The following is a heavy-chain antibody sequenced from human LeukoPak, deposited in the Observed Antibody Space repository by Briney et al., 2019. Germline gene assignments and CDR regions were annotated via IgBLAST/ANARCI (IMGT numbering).Heavy chain of an antibody. J-gene: IGHJ4*02. CDR3: AREIEDGVGYYFDY. CDR2: INPNSGGT. Sequence: APVKVSCKASGYTFTSYYMHWVRQAPGQRLEWMGWINPNSGGTNYAQKFQGRVTMTRDTSISTAYMELSRLRSDDTAVYYCAREIEDGVGYYFDYWGQGTLVTVSS. D-gene: IGHD1-26*01. CDR1: GYTFTSYY. V-gene: IGHV1-2*02.